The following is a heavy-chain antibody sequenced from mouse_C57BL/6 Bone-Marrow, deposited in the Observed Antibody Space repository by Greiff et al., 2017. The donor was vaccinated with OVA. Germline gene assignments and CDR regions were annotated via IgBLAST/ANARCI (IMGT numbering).Heavy chain of an antibody. CDR1: GFTFSSYA. CDR2: ISDGGSYT. Sequence: EVKLVESGGGLVKPGGSLKLSCAASGFTFSSYAMSWVRQTPEKRLEWVATISDGGSYTYYPDNVKGRFTISRDNAKNNLYLQMSHLKCEDTATDYCSRDTNPRCAYWGQGTLVTVSA. CDR3: SRDTNPRCAY. J-gene: IGHJ3*01. V-gene: IGHV5-4*01.